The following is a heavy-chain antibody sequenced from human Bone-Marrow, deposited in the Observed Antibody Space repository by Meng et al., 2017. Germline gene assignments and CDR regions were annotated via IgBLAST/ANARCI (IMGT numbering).Heavy chain of an antibody. CDR1: GYTFTSYA. D-gene: IGHD5-18*01. J-gene: IGHJ6*02. CDR3: VVDTAMVKWGDYYYYGMDV. Sequence: QVLLVQAGSELKKPGASLKVSCKASGYTFTSYAMNWVRQAPGQGLEWMGWINTNTGNPTYAQGFTGRFVFSLDTSVSTAYLQISSLKAEDTAVYYCVVDTAMVKWGDYYYYGMDVWGQGTTVTVSS. CDR2: INTNTGNP. V-gene: IGHV7-4-1*02.